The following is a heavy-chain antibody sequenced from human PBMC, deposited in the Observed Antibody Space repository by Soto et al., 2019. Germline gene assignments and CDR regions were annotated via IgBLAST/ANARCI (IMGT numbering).Heavy chain of an antibody. CDR3: AKDRQLGSSLYYFDY. V-gene: IGHV3-30*18. Sequence: QVQLVESGGGVVQPGRSLRLSCAASGFTFSSYGMHWVRQAPGKGLEWVAVISYQGSNKDYADAVKSRFTISRDNSKNTLYLQMNSLRGEDTAVYYCAKDRQLGSSLYYFDYWGQGTLVTVSS. CDR1: GFTFSSYG. D-gene: IGHD5-18*01. CDR2: ISYQGSNK. J-gene: IGHJ4*02.